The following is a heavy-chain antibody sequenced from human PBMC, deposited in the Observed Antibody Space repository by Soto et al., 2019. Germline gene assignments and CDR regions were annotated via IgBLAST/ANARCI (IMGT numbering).Heavy chain of an antibody. CDR2: INHSGST. V-gene: IGHV4-34*01. CDR1: GGSFSGYY. D-gene: IGHD1-1*01. Sequence: QVQLQQWGAGLLKPSETLSLTCAVYGGSFSGYYWSWIRQPPGKGLEWIGEINHSGSTNYNPSLKRRVTTSVDTSKNQFSLKLTSVTAADTAVYSCASLWNGYFDYWGQGTLVTVSS. CDR3: ASLWNGYFDY. J-gene: IGHJ4*02.